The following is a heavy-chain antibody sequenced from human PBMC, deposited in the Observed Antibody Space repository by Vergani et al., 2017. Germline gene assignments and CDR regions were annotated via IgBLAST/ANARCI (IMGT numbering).Heavy chain of an antibody. Sequence: EGQLVESGGDWVQRGGSLRLSCAASGFISSSYWMSWVRQAPGKGLEWVANVNQDGSEKYYVDSVRGRFTISRDNAKNSLYLQMNSLRAEDTALYYCAKDIASSSWYVFDYWGQGTLVTVSS. CDR3: AKDIASSSWYVFDY. J-gene: IGHJ4*02. CDR1: GFISSSYW. D-gene: IGHD6-13*01. V-gene: IGHV3-7*03. CDR2: VNQDGSEK.